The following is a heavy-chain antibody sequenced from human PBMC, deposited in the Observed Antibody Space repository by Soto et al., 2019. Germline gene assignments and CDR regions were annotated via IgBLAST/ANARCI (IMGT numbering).Heavy chain of an antibody. Sequence: EVQLLESGGVVVQPGGSLRLSCADSGFIFRNNGVSWVRQAPGKGLEWVSSIGVNDVATYYADSVKARFTISRDNSKDTLYLQMNNLRPVDTTLYYCATGGVIATCGGVVVPYYLDSGGQGTPVTVAS. CDR1: GFIFRNNG. J-gene: IGHJ4*02. CDR2: IGVNDVAT. CDR3: ATGGVIATCGGVVVPYYLDS. D-gene: IGHD3-16*02. V-gene: IGHV3-23*01.